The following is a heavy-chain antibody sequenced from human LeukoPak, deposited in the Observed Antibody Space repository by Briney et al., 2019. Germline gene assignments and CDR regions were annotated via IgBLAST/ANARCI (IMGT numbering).Heavy chain of an antibody. CDR3: AREKANYDSSGYYSPAIDY. D-gene: IGHD3-22*01. V-gene: IGHV1-18*01. CDR2: ISAYNGNT. Sequence: ASVKVSCKASGYTFTSYGISWVRQAPGQGLEWMGWISAYNGNTNYAQKLQGRVTMTTDTSTSTAYMGLRSLRSDDTAVYYCAREKANYDSSGYYSPAIDYWGQGTLVTVSS. CDR1: GYTFTSYG. J-gene: IGHJ4*02.